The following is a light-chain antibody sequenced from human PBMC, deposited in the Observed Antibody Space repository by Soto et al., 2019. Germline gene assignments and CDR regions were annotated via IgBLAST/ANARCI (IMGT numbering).Light chain of an antibody. CDR2: EVS. Sequence: QSALTQPASVSGSPGQSITISCTGTSSDVGGYNYVSWYQQHPGNAPKLMLYEVSNRPSGVSHRFSGSKSGNTASLTISGLQAGDEADYYCSSYTSSNTWVFGGGTKVTVL. CDR3: SSYTSSNTWV. V-gene: IGLV2-14*01. J-gene: IGLJ3*02. CDR1: SSDVGGYNY.